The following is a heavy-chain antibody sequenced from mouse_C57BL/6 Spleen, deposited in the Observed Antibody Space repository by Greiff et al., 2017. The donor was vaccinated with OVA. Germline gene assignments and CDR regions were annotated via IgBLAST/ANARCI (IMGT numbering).Heavy chain of an antibody. V-gene: IGHV5-16*01. CDR2: INYDGSST. Sequence: EVHLVESEGGLVQPGRSLKLSCTASGFTFSDYYMAWVRQVPEKGLEWVANINYDGSSTYYLDSLKSRFIISRDNAKNILYLQMSSLKSEDTATYYCAREDFDVWGTGTTVTVSS. J-gene: IGHJ1*03. CDR1: GFTFSDYY. CDR3: AREDFDV.